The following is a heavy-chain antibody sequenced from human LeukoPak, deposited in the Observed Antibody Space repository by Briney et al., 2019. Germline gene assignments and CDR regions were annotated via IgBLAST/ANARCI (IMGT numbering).Heavy chain of an antibody. Sequence: PGGSLRLSCAASGFTVSTNYMSWVRQAPGKGLEWVSVIYSNDNTYYADSVKGRFTISRDNPKNTLYLQMNSLRAEDTAVYYCARVGEGAAKDWGQGTLVTVSS. CDR1: GFTVSTNY. D-gene: IGHD1-26*01. CDR2: IYSNDNT. J-gene: IGHJ4*02. V-gene: IGHV3-53*01. CDR3: ARVGEGAAKD.